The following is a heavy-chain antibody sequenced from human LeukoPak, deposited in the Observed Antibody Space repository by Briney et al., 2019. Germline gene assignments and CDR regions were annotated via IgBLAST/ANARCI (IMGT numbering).Heavy chain of an antibody. J-gene: IGHJ5*02. D-gene: IGHD1-26*01. CDR3: ARDNSVGDNAWWFDP. V-gene: IGHV1-46*01. CDR2: INPTGGST. Sequence: ASVTVSCKASGYTFTIYYMHWVRQAPGQGLEWMGLINPTGGSTGYAQKFQGRVTITRDMSTSTDYMELSSLRSEDTAICYCARDNSVGDNAWWFDPWGQGTLVTVSS. CDR1: GYTFTIYY.